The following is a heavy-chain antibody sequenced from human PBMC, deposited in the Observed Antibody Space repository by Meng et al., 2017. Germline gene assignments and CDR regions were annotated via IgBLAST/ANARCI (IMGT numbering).Heavy chain of an antibody. CDR2: IYHSGST. CDR1: GYSISSGYY. J-gene: IGHJ3*02. D-gene: IGHD3-22*01. CDR3: ARDPEDYYDSKNAFDI. V-gene: IGHV4-38-2*02. Sequence: GSLRLSCTVSGYSISSGYYWGWIRQPPGKGLEWIGSIYHSGSTYYNPSLKSRVTISVDTSKNQFSLKLSSVTAADTAVYYCARDPEDYYDSKNAFDIWGQGTMVT.